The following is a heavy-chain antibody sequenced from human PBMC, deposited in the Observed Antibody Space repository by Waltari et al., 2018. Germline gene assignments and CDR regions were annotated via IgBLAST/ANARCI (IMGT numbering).Heavy chain of an antibody. J-gene: IGHJ6*02. CDR3: ARAQQQLVYYGLDV. Sequence: QVQLQQWGTGLLKPSETLSRTCAVYGGSFSGYYWSWIRQPPGKGLEWIGEINHSGSTNYNPSRKSRVTISVDASKNQFSLELTSVTAADTAVYYCARAQQQLVYYGLDVWGRGTTVTVSS. V-gene: IGHV4-34*01. CDR2: INHSGST. CDR1: GGSFSGYY. D-gene: IGHD6-13*01.